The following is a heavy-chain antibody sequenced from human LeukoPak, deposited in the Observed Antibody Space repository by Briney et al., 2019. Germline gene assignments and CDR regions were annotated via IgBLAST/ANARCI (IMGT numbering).Heavy chain of an antibody. CDR2: INHSGST. V-gene: IGHV4-34*01. J-gene: IGHJ4*02. D-gene: IGHD5-18*01. CDR3: ARGRGYSYGLRFDY. CDR1: GGSFSGYY. Sequence: SETLSLTCAVYGGSFSGYYWSWIRQPQGKGLEWIGEINHSGSTNYNPPLKSRVTISVDTSKNQFSLKLSSVTAADTAVYYCARGRGYSYGLRFDYWGQGTLVTVSS.